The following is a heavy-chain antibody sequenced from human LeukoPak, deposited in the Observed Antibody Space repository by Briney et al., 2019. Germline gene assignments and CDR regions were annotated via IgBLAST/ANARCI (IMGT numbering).Heavy chain of an antibody. CDR3: VSSGWYGGYFDN. D-gene: IGHD6-19*01. CDR1: GFTFSSYA. Sequence: GGSLRLSCAASGFTFSSYAMTWVRQAPGKGLEWVSAISGSGDSTYYADSVKGRFTISRDNSKNTLYLQMSSLRAEDTAVYYCVSSGWYGGYFDNWGQGTLVTVSS. V-gene: IGHV3-23*01. J-gene: IGHJ4*02. CDR2: ISGSGDST.